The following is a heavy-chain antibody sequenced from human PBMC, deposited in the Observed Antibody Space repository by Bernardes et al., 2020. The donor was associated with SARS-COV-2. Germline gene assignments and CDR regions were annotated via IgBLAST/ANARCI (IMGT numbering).Heavy chain of an antibody. CDR1: GYSFTAYG. J-gene: IGHJ4*01. Sequence: ASVKVSCKASGYSFTAYGISWVRQAPGQGPQWMGWISPYHGSTNFAENFRDRVAFTADTSTTTAYMELRSLRSEDTAIYYCARDEYYVAVNVRRASDGDYWGHGTLVTVSS. V-gene: IGHV1-18*01. D-gene: IGHD3-10*02. CDR2: ISPYHGST. CDR3: ARDEYYVAVNVRRASDGDY.